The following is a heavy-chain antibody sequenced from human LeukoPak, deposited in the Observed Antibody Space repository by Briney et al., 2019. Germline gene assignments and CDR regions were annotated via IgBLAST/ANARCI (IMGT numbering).Heavy chain of an antibody. Sequence: PSETLSLTCTVSGGSIRSYYWSWIRQPPGKGLEWIGYIYYSRSTNYNPSLKSRVTISVDTSKNQFSLKLSSVTAADTAVYYCARGHGELDYWGQGTLVTVSS. CDR3: ARGHGELDY. CDR2: IYYSRST. J-gene: IGHJ4*02. D-gene: IGHD2-21*01. V-gene: IGHV4-59*01. CDR1: GGSIRSYY.